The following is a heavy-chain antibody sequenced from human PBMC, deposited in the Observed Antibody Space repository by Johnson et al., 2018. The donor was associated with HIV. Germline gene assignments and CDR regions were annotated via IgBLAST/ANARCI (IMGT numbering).Heavy chain of an antibody. CDR3: GRRLIVVVVGGTLGHHDTFDI. V-gene: IGHV3-20*04. CDR2: INWNGGST. Sequence: VQLVESGGGVVRPGGSLRLSCAASGFTFDDYGMSWVRQGPGKGLEWVSGINWNGGSTYYADSVKGRFTISRDNAKNSLYLQMNSLRAEDTALYYCGRRLIVVVVGGTLGHHDTFDIWGQGTMVTVSS. CDR1: GFTFDDYG. J-gene: IGHJ3*02. D-gene: IGHD2-15*01.